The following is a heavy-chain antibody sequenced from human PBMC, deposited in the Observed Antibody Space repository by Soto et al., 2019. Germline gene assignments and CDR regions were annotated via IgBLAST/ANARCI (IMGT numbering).Heavy chain of an antibody. CDR2: ISAYNGNT. V-gene: IGHV1-18*01. CDR1: GYTFTSYG. Sequence: QVQLVQSGAEVKKPGASVKVSCKASGYTFTSYGISWVRQAPGQGLEWMGWISAYNGNTNYAQKLQGRVTMTTDTATSTAYRELRSLISDDTAVYYCARDVAYYDSSGYFYYFDYWGQGTLVTVSS. D-gene: IGHD3-22*01. CDR3: ARDVAYYDSSGYFYYFDY. J-gene: IGHJ4*02.